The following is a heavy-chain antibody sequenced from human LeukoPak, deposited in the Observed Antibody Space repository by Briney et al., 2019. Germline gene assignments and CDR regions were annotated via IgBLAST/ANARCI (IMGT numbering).Heavy chain of an antibody. CDR1: GFTFSSYA. J-gene: IGHJ4*02. V-gene: IGHV3-30-3*01. CDR3: ARVGMITFGGVIVLPDY. Sequence: PGGSLRLSCAASGFTFSSYAMHWVRQAPGKGLGWVAVISYDGSNKYYADSVKGRFTISRDNSKNTLYLQMNSLRAEDTAVYYCARVGMITFGGVIVLPDYWGQGTLVTVSS. D-gene: IGHD3-16*02. CDR2: ISYDGSNK.